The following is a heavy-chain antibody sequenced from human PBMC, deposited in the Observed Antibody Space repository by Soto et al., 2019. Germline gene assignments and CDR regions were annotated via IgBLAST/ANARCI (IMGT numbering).Heavy chain of an antibody. CDR3: ARRGVAAAGTLTAFDI. J-gene: IGHJ3*02. CDR2: MNPISGNT. Sequence: GASVKVSCKASGYTFTSYDINWVRQATGQGLEWMGWMNPISGNTGYAQKFQGRVTMTRNTSISTAYMELSSLRSEDTAVYYCARRGVAAAGTLTAFDIWGQGTMVTVSS. CDR1: GYTFTSYD. V-gene: IGHV1-8*01. D-gene: IGHD6-13*01.